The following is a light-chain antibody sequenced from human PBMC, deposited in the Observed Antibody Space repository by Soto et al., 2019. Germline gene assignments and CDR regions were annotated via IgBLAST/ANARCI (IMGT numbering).Light chain of an antibody. CDR2: GAS. V-gene: IGKV3-15*01. CDR1: QSVSTN. CDR3: QQYNNGKT. J-gene: IGKJ2*01. Sequence: EIVMTQSPATLSVSLGERATLSCRASQSVSTNLAWYQQKPGQAPRLLIYGASTRATGIPARFSGSASGTEFTLTISSLHSEDFAVYYCQQYNNGKTFGQGTKLEIK.